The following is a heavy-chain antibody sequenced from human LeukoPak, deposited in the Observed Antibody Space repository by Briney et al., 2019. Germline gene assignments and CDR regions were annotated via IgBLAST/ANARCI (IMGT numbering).Heavy chain of an antibody. CDR2: ISYDGSNK. V-gene: IGHV3-30-3*02. CDR3: ALSRQRGPIDY. Sequence: PGRSLRLSCAASGYTFSSYAMHWVRQAPGKGLEWVAVISYDGSNKYYADSVKGRFTISRDNSKNTLYLQMNSLRAEDTAVYYCALSRQRGPIDYWGQGTLVTVSS. CDR1: GYTFSSYA. J-gene: IGHJ4*02. D-gene: IGHD3-10*01.